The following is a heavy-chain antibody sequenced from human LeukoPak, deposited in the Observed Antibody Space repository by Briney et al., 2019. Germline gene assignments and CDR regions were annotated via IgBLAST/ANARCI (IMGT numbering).Heavy chain of an antibody. CDR1: GGTISSNY. V-gene: IGHV4-59*08. D-gene: IGHD6-19*01. Sequence: SETLSLTCTVSGGTISSNYWNWIRQPPGKGLEWIAYIHNSGSTNYNPSLKSRLTISVDTSKNQFSLKLSSVTAADTAVYFCARWDYSGWAFDYWGQGTLVTVSS. CDR2: IHNSGST. CDR3: ARWDYSGWAFDY. J-gene: IGHJ4*02.